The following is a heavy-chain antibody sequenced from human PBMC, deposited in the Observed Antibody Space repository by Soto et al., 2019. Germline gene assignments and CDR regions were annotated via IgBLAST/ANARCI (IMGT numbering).Heavy chain of an antibody. CDR2: IIPIFGTA. CDR3: ARVSSWVPYNGFDP. J-gene: IGHJ5*02. CDR1: GGTFSSYA. V-gene: IGHV1-69*06. D-gene: IGHD6-13*01. Sequence: QVQLVQSGAEVKKPGSSVKVSCKASGGTFSSYAISWVRQAPGQGLEWMGGIIPIFGTANYAQKFKGRVTITADKSTSTAYMEMSSLRAEDTAVYYCARVSSWVPYNGFDPWGQGTLVTVSS.